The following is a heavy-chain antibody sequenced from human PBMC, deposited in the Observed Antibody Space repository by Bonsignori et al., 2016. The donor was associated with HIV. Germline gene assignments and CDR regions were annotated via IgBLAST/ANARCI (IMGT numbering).Heavy chain of an antibody. Sequence: WVRQAPGQGLEWVGGIIPILYITTYAQKFQGRVTITAHESTSTAYMEVSGLRSEDTAVYYCATGDFEYSSSTLHGDFDYWGQGTLVTVSS. CDR2: IIPILYIT. CDR3: ATGDFEYSSSTLHGDFDY. V-gene: IGHV1-69*10. D-gene: IGHD6-6*01. J-gene: IGHJ4*02.